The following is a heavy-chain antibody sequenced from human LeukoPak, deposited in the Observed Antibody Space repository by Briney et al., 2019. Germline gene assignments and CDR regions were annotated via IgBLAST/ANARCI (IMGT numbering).Heavy chain of an antibody. CDR1: GFTFSAYA. Sequence: PGGSLRLSCGASGFTFSAYAMNWVRQAPGKEIEWVSSITGTTGNTYVAESGKGRFTISRDNSRNTLYLQMNSLRAEDTALYYCAKGTLGSCSGARCYPFDYWGQGALVTVSS. CDR3: AKGTLGSCSGARCYPFDY. V-gene: IGHV3-23*01. CDR2: ITGTTGNT. D-gene: IGHD2-15*01. J-gene: IGHJ4*02.